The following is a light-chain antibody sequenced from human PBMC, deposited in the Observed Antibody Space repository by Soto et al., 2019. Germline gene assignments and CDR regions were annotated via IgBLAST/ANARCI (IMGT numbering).Light chain of an antibody. J-gene: IGLJ1*01. CDR3: CSYAGTYTYV. V-gene: IGLV2-11*01. CDR2: DVT. Sequence: QSVLTQPRSVSGSPGQSVTISCTGTSSDVGLYDYLSWYQQHPGEAPKLIISDVTKRPSGVPDRFSGSKSGNTASLTISGLQAEDEADYYCCSYAGTYTYVFGSGTKLTVL. CDR1: SSDVGLYDY.